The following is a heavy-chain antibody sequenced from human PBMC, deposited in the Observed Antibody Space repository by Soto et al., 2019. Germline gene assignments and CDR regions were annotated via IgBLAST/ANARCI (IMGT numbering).Heavy chain of an antibody. CDR3: ARGAVRGVTYGMDV. J-gene: IGHJ6*01. Sequence: QVQLVQSGAEVKKPGSSVKVSCKASGGTFSSYAISWVRQAPGQGLEWMGGIIPIFGTANYAQKFQGRVTITADESTSTAYMELSSLRSEETAVYYCARGAVRGVTYGMDVWGQGTTVTVSS. CDR2: IIPIFGTA. CDR1: GGTFSSYA. D-gene: IGHD3-10*01. V-gene: IGHV1-69*12.